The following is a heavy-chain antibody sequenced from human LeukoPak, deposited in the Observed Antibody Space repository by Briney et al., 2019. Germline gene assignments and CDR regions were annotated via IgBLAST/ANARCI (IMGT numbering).Heavy chain of an antibody. CDR3: ARDYYDSSGYSYYYYGMDV. CDR2: IIPIFGTA. Sequence: GASVKVSCKASGGTFSSYAISWVRQAPGQGLEWMGGIIPIFGTANYAQKFQGRVTITADESTSTAYMELSSLRSEDTAVYYCARDYYDSSGYSYYYYGMDVRGQGTTVTVSS. CDR1: GGTFSSYA. V-gene: IGHV1-69*13. D-gene: IGHD3-22*01. J-gene: IGHJ6*02.